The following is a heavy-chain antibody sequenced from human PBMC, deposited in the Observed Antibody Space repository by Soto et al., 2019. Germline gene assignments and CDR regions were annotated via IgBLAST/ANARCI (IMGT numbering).Heavy chain of an antibody. CDR2: ISGSGGST. CDR3: AKGGGWYSLRRPPFDY. CDR1: GFTFSSYA. J-gene: IGHJ4*02. V-gene: IGHV3-23*01. Sequence: PGGSLRLSCAASGFTFSSYAMSWVRQAPGKGLEWVSAISGSGGSTYYADSVKGRFTISRDNSKNTLYLQMNSLRAEDTAVYYRAKGGGWYSLRRPPFDYWGQGTLVTVSS. D-gene: IGHD6-19*01.